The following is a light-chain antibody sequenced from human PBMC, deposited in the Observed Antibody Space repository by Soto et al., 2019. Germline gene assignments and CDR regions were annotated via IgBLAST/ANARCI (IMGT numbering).Light chain of an antibody. J-gene: IGLJ2*01. Sequence: QSVLTQPPSMSGAPGQRVTISCTGSSSNIGAGYDVHWYQQHPGTAPKLLIFDNNNRPSGVPVRFSGSKSDTSASLAITGLEAEAEADYSCPSFATRLSGFVVFGGGTKLTVL. CDR3: PSFATRLSGFVV. CDR1: SSNIGAGYD. CDR2: DNN. V-gene: IGLV1-40*01.